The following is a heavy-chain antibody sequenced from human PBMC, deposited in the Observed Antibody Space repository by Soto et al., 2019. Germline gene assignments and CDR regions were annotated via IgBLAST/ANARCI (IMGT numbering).Heavy chain of an antibody. CDR2: ISSSGITT. CDR3: ATRPGGGGVFDL. CDR1: GFSFYTYE. V-gene: IGHV3-48*03. J-gene: IGHJ3*01. D-gene: IGHD2-2*01. Sequence: GGSLRLSCAASGFSFYTYEMNWVRQAPGKGLEWVSYISSSGITTYYADSVKGRFTISRDNAKNSLYLQMNSLRAEDTAIYYCATRPGGGGVFDLWGQGTMV.